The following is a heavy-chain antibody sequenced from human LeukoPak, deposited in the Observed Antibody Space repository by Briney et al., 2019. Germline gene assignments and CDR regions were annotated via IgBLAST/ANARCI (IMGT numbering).Heavy chain of an antibody. CDR2: IDQDGSQK. Sequence: GGSLRLSCAASGFTFLSYGMHWVRQAPGKGLEWVAIIDQDGSQKHYVDSVKGRFTISRDNAKSSLYLQMNSLRAEDTAVYYCARGLGCIISDWGQGTLVTVSS. D-gene: IGHD2-8*01. CDR3: ARGLGCIISD. CDR1: GFTFLSYG. V-gene: IGHV3-7*01. J-gene: IGHJ4*02.